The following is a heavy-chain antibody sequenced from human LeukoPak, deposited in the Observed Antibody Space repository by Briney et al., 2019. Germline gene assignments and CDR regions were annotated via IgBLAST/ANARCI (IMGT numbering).Heavy chain of an antibody. CDR2: IYYSGST. CDR3: AREHSSTSYLFDY. V-gene: IGHV4-59*01. CDR1: GGSISSYY. Sequence: PSETLSLTCTVSGGSISSYYWSWIRQPPGKGLEWIGYIYYSGSTNYNPSLKSRVTISVDTSKNQFSLKLSSVTAADTAVYYCAREHSSTSYLFDYWGQGTLVTVSS. D-gene: IGHD6-13*01. J-gene: IGHJ4*02.